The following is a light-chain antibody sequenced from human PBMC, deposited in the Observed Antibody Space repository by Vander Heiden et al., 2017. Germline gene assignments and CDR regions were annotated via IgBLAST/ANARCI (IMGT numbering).Light chain of an antibody. V-gene: IGKV1-39*01. J-gene: IGKJ1*01. CDR3: QQSYSTPRT. CDR1: QSVSSD. Sequence: DNQLTRSPSSLSASPGDRVTISCRASQSVSSDLDWYQQKPGKAPKLLIYAASSLPSGVPSRFSGSGSGTEFTLTISSLQPEDFAIYYCQQSYSTPRTFGQGTKVEIK. CDR2: AAS.